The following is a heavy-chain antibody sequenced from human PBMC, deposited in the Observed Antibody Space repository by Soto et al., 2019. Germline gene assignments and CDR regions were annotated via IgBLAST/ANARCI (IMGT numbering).Heavy chain of an antibody. V-gene: IGHV1-18*01. Sequence: ASVKVSCKASGYTFTSYGISWVRQAPGQGLEWMGWISAYNGNTNYAQKLQGRVTMTTDTSTSTAYMELRSLRSDDTAVYYCARDKFNSGDYKAFDYWGQGTLVTVSS. D-gene: IGHD4-17*01. CDR1: GYTFTSYG. J-gene: IGHJ4*02. CDR2: ISAYNGNT. CDR3: ARDKFNSGDYKAFDY.